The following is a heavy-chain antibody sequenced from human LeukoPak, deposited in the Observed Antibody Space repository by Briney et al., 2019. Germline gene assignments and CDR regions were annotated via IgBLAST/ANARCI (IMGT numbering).Heavy chain of an antibody. CDR2: IYYSAST. CDR1: GGSISSYY. Sequence: SETLSLTCTVSGGSISSYYWSWIRQPPGKGLEWIGYIYYSASTNYNPSLKSRVTISVDTSKSQFSLKLSPVTAADTAVYYCARRRESYYYHFDYWGQGTLVTVSS. CDR3: ARRRESYYYHFDY. V-gene: IGHV4-59*08. J-gene: IGHJ4*02. D-gene: IGHD3-22*01.